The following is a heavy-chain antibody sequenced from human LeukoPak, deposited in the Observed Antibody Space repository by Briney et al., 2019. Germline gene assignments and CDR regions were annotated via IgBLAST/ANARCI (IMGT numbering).Heavy chain of an antibody. CDR3: ARVTYHLLSFDY. CDR1: GGSISSGSYY. Sequence: PSQTQSLTCTVSGGSISSGSYYWSWIRQPAGKGLEWIGRIYTSGSTNYNPSLKSRVTISVDTSKNQSSLKLSSVTAADTAVYYCARVTYHLLSFDYWGQGTLVTVSS. CDR2: IYTSGST. J-gene: IGHJ4*02. V-gene: IGHV4-61*02. D-gene: IGHD2-2*01.